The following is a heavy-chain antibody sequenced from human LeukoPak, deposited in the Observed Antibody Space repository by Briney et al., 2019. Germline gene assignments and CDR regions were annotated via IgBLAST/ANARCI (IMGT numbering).Heavy chain of an antibody. V-gene: IGHV4-34*01. CDR3: ARESYSSSWYGDYFDY. D-gene: IGHD6-13*01. CDR2: INHSGST. Sequence: SETLSLTCAVYGGSFSGYYWSWIRQPPGKGLEWTGEINHSGSTNYNPSLKSRVTISVDTSKNQFSLKLSSVTAADTAVYYCARESYSSSWYGDYFDYWGQGTLVTVSS. CDR1: GGSFSGYY. J-gene: IGHJ4*02.